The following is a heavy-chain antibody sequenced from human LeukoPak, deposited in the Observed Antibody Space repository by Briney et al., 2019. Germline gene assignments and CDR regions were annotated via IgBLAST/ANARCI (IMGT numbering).Heavy chain of an antibody. V-gene: IGHV4-59*08. CDR3: AGRTGTLDY. J-gene: IGHJ4*02. CDR1: GGSISSYY. Sequence: SETLSLTCTVSGGSISSYYWSWIRQPPGKGLEWIGYIYYSGSTNYNPSLKSRVTISVDTSKNQSSLKLSSVTAADTAVYYCAGRTGTLDYWGQGTLVTVSS. D-gene: IGHD1-7*01. CDR2: IYYSGST.